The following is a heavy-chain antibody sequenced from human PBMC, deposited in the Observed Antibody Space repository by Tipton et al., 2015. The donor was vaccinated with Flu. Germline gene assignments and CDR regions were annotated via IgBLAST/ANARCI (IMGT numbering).Heavy chain of an antibody. CDR1: GGSISSYY. J-gene: IGHJ6*02. V-gene: IGHV4-59*08. CDR2: IYYSGST. D-gene: IGHD3-3*01. Sequence: TLSLTCTVSGGSISSYYWSWIRQPPGKGLEWIGYIYYSGSTNYNPSLKSRGTISVDTSKNQFSLKLSSVTAADTAVYYCARQTYDFWSGYPYYYYGMDVWGQGTTVTVSS. CDR3: ARQTYDFWSGYPYYYYGMDV.